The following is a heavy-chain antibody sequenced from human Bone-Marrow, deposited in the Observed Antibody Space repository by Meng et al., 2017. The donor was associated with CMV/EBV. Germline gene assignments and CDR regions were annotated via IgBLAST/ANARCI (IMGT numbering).Heavy chain of an antibody. CDR1: GFTFTSSA. J-gene: IGHJ4*02. CDR3: ARGGWELRKFDY. V-gene: IGHV1-58*01. CDR2: IVVGSGNT. D-gene: IGHD1-26*01. Sequence: SVKVSCKASGFTFTSSAVQWVRQARGQRLEWIGWIVVGSGNTNYAQKFQGRVTMTRNTSISTAYMELSSLRSEDTAVYYCARGGWELRKFDYWGQGTLVTVFS.